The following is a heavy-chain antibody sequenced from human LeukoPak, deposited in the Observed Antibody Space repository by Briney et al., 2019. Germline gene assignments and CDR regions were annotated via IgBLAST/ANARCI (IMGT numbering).Heavy chain of an antibody. V-gene: IGHV4-4*02. Sequence: SETRSLTCAVSGGSISSSNWWSWVRQPPGKGLEWIGEIYHSGSTNYNPSLKSRVTISVDKSKNQFSLKLSSVTAADTAVYYCARETLTGTYYFDYWGQGTLVTVSS. CDR3: ARETLTGTYYFDY. CDR2: IYHSGST. J-gene: IGHJ4*02. D-gene: IGHD3-9*01. CDR1: GGSISSSNW.